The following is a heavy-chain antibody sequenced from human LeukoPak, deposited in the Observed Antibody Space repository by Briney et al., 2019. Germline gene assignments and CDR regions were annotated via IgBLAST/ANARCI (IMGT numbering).Heavy chain of an antibody. CDR1: GFTFSSYS. V-gene: IGHV3-21*01. CDR2: ISSSSSYI. CDR3: AKEAGQDYGALDAFDV. J-gene: IGHJ3*01. Sequence: GSLRLSCAASGFTFSSYSMNWVRQAPGKGLEWVSSISSSSSYIYYAESVKGRFTISRDNAKNSLYLQMNSLRAEDTAVYYCAKEAGQDYGALDAFDVWGQGTMVTVSS. D-gene: IGHD4-17*01.